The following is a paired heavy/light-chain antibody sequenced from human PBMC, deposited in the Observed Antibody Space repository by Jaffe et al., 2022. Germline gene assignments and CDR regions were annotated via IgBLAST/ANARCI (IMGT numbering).Heavy chain of an antibody. CDR2: IYSGGST. CDR3: ARGEEAIPQSAYYYYYMDV. D-gene: IGHD1-26*01. CDR1: GFTVSSNY. Sequence: EVQLVETGGGLIQPGGSLRLSCAASGFTVSSNYMSWVRQAPGKGLEWVSVIYSGGSTYYADSVKGRFTISRDNSKNTLYLQMNSLRAEDTAVYYCARGEEAIPQSAYYYYYMDVWGKGTTVTVSS. V-gene: IGHV3-53*02. J-gene: IGHJ6*03.
Light chain of an antibody. CDR2: LGS. J-gene: IGKJ3*01. CDR1: QSLLHSNGYNY. CDR3: MQALQTPPT. V-gene: IGKV2-28*01. Sequence: DIVMTQSPLSLPVTPGEPASISCRSSQSLLHSNGYNYLDWYLQKPGQSPQLLIYLGSNRASGVPDRFSGSGSGTDFTLKISRVEAEDVGVYYCMQALQTPPTFGPGTKVDIK.